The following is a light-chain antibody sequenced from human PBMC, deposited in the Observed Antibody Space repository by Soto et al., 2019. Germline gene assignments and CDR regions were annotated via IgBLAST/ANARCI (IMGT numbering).Light chain of an antibody. J-gene: IGKJ3*01. CDR2: DAS. CDR3: QQFNNYPFT. V-gene: IGKV1D-13*01. Sequence: SQLTQSPTSLSASLGDRVTITCRASQGISSALAWYQQKPGKAPKLLIYDASSLESGVPSWFSGSVSGTDFTLTISSLQPEDFVTYYCQQFNNYPFTFGPGTKVDI. CDR1: QGISSA.